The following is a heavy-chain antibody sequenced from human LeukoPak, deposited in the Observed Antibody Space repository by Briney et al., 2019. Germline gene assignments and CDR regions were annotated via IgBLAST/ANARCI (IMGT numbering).Heavy chain of an antibody. D-gene: IGHD4-17*01. CDR1: GFTFSSYG. Sequence: GGSLRLSCAASGFTFSSYGMHWVRQAPGKGLEWVAVISYDGSNKYYADSVKGRFTISRDNSKNTLYLQMNSLRAEDTAVYYCARDRRGESHYYYGMDVWGQGTTVTVSS. J-gene: IGHJ6*02. V-gene: IGHV3-30*03. CDR3: ARDRRGESHYYYGMDV. CDR2: ISYDGSNK.